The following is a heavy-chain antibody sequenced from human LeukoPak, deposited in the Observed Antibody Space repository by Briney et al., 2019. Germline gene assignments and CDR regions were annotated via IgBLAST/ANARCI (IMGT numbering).Heavy chain of an antibody. CDR3: ARLDFWSGYYSFDY. CDR2: MNPNSSNT. Sequence: GASVKVSCKASGYTFTSYDINWVRQATGQGLEWMGWMNPNSSNTGYAQKFQGRVTMTRNTSISTAYMELSSLRSEDTAVYYCARLDFWSGYYSFDYWGQGTLVTVSS. D-gene: IGHD3-3*01. CDR1: GYTFTSYD. V-gene: IGHV1-8*01. J-gene: IGHJ4*02.